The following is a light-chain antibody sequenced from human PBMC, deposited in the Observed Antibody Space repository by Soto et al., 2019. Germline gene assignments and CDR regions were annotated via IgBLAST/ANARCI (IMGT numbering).Light chain of an antibody. J-gene: IGKJ1*01. CDR3: QQYNSYLGT. V-gene: IGKV1-5*03. CDR1: QSISSW. CDR2: KAS. Sequence: DIQMTQSPSTLSASVGDRVTITCRASQSISSWLAWYQQKPGKAPKLLIYKASSLERGVPSRFSGSGSGTDFTLTISSLQPDDFATYYCQQYNSYLGTFGQGTKLEIK.